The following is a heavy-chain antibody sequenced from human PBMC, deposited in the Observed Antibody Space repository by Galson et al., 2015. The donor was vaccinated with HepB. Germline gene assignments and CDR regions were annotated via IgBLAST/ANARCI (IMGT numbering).Heavy chain of an antibody. J-gene: IGHJ6*02. V-gene: IGHV3-9*01. D-gene: IGHD6-19*01. Sequence: SLRLSCAASGFTFDDFAMHWVRQAPGKGLEWVSGITWNSGSIGYADSVKGRFTISRDNSKNTLYLQMNSLRAEDTAVYYCARDRYIAVAGLYYYYYGMDVWGQGTTVTVSS. CDR1: GFTFDDFA. CDR3: ARDRYIAVAGLYYYYYGMDV. CDR2: ITWNSGSI.